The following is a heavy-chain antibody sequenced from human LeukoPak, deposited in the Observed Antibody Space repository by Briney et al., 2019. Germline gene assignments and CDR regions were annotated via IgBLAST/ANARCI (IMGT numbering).Heavy chain of an antibody. Sequence: GASLRLSCAASGFTFSNYAMSWVRQAPGKGLEWVSTISGSGGNTYYADSVKGRFTISRDGSKNTLYLQMNSLRAEDTAVYYCAKNRQQLDYWGQGTLVTVSS. V-gene: IGHV3-23*01. CDR3: AKNRQQLDY. CDR2: ISGSGGNT. J-gene: IGHJ4*02. CDR1: GFTFSNYA. D-gene: IGHD6-13*01.